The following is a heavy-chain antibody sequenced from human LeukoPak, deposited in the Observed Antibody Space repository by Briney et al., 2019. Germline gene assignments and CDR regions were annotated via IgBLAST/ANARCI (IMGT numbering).Heavy chain of an antibody. CDR3: ARDGRGYSYGEFDFDY. V-gene: IGHV1-69*05. D-gene: IGHD5-18*01. Sequence: SVKVSCKASGGTFSSYAISWVRQAPGQGLEWMGRIIPIFGTANYAQKFQGRVTITTDESTSTAYMELSSLRSEDTAVYYCARDGRGYSYGEFDFDYWGQGTLVSVSS. CDR1: GGTFSSYA. J-gene: IGHJ4*02. CDR2: IIPIFGTA.